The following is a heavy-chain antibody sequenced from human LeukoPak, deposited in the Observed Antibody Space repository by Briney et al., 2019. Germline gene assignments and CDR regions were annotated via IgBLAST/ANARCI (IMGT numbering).Heavy chain of an antibody. J-gene: IGHJ4*02. Sequence: HPGGSLTLSCAASSVTFNTYALSWVRQAPGKGLEWVSAISGSGGSTYYADSVKGRFTISKDNSKNTLYLQMNSLIAEDTAVYYYAKDGLVWFGELNWGQGTLVTVSS. CDR2: ISGSGGST. CDR3: AKDGLVWFGELN. CDR1: SVTFNTYA. V-gene: IGHV3-23*01. D-gene: IGHD3-10*01.